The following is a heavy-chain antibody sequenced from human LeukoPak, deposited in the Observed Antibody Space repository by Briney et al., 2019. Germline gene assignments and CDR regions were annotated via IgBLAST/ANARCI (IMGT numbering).Heavy chain of an antibody. CDR2: IYPGDSDT. J-gene: IGHJ6*02. V-gene: IGHV5-51*01. D-gene: IGHD3-10*01. CDR3: ARLASRFLVYYGMDV. Sequence: PGESLKISCKGSGNSFTSYWIGWVRQVPGKGLEWMGIIYPGDSDTRYSPSFQGQVTISADKSISTAYLQWSSLKASDTAMYYCARLASRFLVYYGMDVWGQGTTVTVSS. CDR1: GNSFTSYW.